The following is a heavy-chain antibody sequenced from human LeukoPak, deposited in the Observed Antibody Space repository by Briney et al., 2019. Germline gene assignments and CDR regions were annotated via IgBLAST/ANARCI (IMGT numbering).Heavy chain of an antibody. CDR3: ARVSLYYDILTGYHNWFDP. J-gene: IGHJ5*02. CDR2: IYYSGST. V-gene: IGHV4-59*01. D-gene: IGHD3-9*01. CDR1: GGSISSYY. Sequence: SETLSLTCTVSGGSISSYYWSWIRQPPGKGLEWIGYIYYSGSTNYNPSLKSQVTISVDTSKNQFSLKLSSVTAADTAVYYCARVSLYYDILTGYHNWFDPWGQGTLVTVSS.